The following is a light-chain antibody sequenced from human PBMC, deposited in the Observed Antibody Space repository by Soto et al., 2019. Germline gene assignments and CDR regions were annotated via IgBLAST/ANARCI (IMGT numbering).Light chain of an antibody. CDR2: GAS. Sequence: EIVLTQSPGTLSLSPGERATLSCRASQSVGSSLAWYQQKPGQAPRLLIYGASSRATVIPDRFSGSGSGTDSTLTISRLEPEDFAVYYCQQYGSSPPLTFGGGTKVEIK. CDR1: QSVGSS. CDR3: QQYGSSPPLT. J-gene: IGKJ4*01. V-gene: IGKV3-20*01.